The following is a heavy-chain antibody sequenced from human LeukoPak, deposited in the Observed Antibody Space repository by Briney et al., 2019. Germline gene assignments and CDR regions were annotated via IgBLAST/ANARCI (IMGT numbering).Heavy chain of an antibody. CDR1: GGTFISYA. V-gene: IGHV1-69*13. Sequence: SVKVSCKASGGTFISYAISWVRQAPGQGLEWMGGIIPIFGTANYAQKFQGRVTITADESTSTAYMELSSLRSEDTAVYYCARDLYYYDSSGYYYNWFDPWGQGTLVTVSS. D-gene: IGHD3-22*01. CDR3: ARDLYYYDSSGYYYNWFDP. CDR2: IIPIFGTA. J-gene: IGHJ5*02.